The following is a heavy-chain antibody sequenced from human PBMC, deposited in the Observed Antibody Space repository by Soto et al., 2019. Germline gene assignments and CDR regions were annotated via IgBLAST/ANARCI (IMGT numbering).Heavy chain of an antibody. D-gene: IGHD5-18*01. Sequence: QVQLVQSGAEVKKPGSSVKVSCKASGGTFSNYALIWVRQAPGQGLEWMGGIIPLSGTPNYAQKFQGRVTITADKSTTTVYMELSTLRSEDTAVYYCTRGIQLWSWGQGTLVTVSS. CDR2: IIPLSGTP. CDR3: TRGIQLWS. CDR1: GGTFSNYA. V-gene: IGHV1-69*06. J-gene: IGHJ5*02.